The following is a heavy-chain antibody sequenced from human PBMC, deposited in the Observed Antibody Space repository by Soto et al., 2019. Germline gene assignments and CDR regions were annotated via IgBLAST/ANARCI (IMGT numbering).Heavy chain of an antibody. D-gene: IGHD6-13*01. CDR3: ARVAQQLVSYYYYYYYMDV. CDR1: GYTFTSYD. CDR2: MNPNSGNT. J-gene: IGHJ6*03. Sequence: ASVKVSCKASGYTFTSYDINWVRQATGQGLEWMGWMNPNSGNTGYAQKFQGRVTMTRNTSISTAYMELSSLRSEDTAVYYCARVAQQLVSYYYYYYYMDVWGKGTTVTVSS. V-gene: IGHV1-8*01.